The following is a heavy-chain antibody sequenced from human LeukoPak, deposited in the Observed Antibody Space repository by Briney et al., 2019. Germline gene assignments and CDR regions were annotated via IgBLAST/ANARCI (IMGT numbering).Heavy chain of an antibody. V-gene: IGHV4-59*05. D-gene: IGHD3-10*01. CDR2: IYYSGST. J-gene: IGHJ4*02. CDR1: GGSISSYY. CDR3: ARQIRGVIIMPPDY. Sequence: SETLSLTCTVSGGSISSYYWSWIRQPAGKGLEWIGSIYYSGSTYYNPSLKSRVTISVDTSKNQFSLKLSSVTAADTAVYYCARQIRGVIIMPPDYWGQGTLVTVSS.